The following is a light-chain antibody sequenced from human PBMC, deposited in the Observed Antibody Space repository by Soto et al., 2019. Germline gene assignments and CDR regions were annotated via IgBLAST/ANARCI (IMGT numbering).Light chain of an antibody. J-gene: IGKJ1*01. Sequence: DIQMTQSPSSLSASVGDRVTITCRASQSISSYLNWYQQKPGKAPKLLIYSASSLQSGGPSRFSGSGSGTEFTIIISSLQPDDFETYYCQQSYSPPRTFGQGTKVQFK. V-gene: IGKV1-39*01. CDR2: SAS. CDR1: QSISSY. CDR3: QQSYSPPRT.